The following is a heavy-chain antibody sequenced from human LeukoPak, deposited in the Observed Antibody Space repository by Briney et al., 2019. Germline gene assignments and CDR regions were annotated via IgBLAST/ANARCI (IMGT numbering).Heavy chain of an antibody. CDR2: IHQSGDT. CDR3: ARPMVRGAPHKYWHFDL. V-gene: IGHV4-34*01. J-gene: IGHJ2*01. Sequence: TSETLSLTCAVYGASFSGYYWSWIRQPPGKGLEWIGDIHQSGDTNYNPSLKRRVTISVDTSKNPFSLKLTSVTAADTAVYYCARPMVRGAPHKYWHFDLWGGGTLVTVSS. D-gene: IGHD3-10*01. CDR1: GASFSGYY.